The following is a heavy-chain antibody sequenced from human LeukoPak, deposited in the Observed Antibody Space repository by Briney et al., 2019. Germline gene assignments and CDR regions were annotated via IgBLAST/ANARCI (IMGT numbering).Heavy chain of an antibody. CDR2: MYYRGST. Sequence: PSETLSLTCTVSGGSISSSSYYWGWIRQPPGKGLEWIGSMYYRGSTYCNPSLKSRVPISVDTSKNQFSLKLSSVTAADTAVYYCARHGVTYYYGSGRMNWFDSWGQGTLVTVSS. CDR1: GGSISSSSYY. V-gene: IGHV4-39*01. D-gene: IGHD3-10*01. CDR3: ARHGVTYYYGSGRMNWFDS. J-gene: IGHJ5*01.